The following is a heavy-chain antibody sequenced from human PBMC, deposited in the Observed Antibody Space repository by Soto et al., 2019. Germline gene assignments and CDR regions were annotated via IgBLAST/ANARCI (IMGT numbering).Heavy chain of an antibody. CDR2: MNPNSGNT. CDR3: ARVQRYSSSWYRYHWFDP. CDR1: GYTFTSYD. D-gene: IGHD6-13*01. V-gene: IGHV1-8*01. J-gene: IGHJ5*02. Sequence: QVQLVQSGAEVKKPGASVKVSCKASGYTFTSYDINWVRQATGQGPEWMGWMNPNSGNTGYAQKFQGRVTMTRNTSISTAYMELSSLRSEDTAVYYCARVQRYSSSWYRYHWFDPWGQGTLVTVSS.